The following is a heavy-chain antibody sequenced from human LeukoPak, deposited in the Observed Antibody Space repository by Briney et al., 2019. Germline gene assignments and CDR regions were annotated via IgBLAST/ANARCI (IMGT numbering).Heavy chain of an antibody. CDR3: ARGAYDFWSSFES. CDR1: GYSIRSGYY. J-gene: IGHJ4*02. CDR2: SYHSGST. V-gene: IGHV4-38-2*02. Sequence: SETLSLTCTVSGYSIRSGYYWGWIRPPPGKGLECSGSSYHSGSTYYNPSLKSRVTISIDSSKNQFSLKLSSVTAADTAVYYCARGAYDFWSSFESWGQGTLVTVSS. D-gene: IGHD3-3*01.